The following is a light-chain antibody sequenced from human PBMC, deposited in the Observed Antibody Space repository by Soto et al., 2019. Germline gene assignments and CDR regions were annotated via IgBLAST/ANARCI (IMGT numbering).Light chain of an antibody. Sequence: QFALTQPASVSGSPGQTITISCTGTRSDVGGYNYVSWYQQHPGKAPKLMIYDVSNRPSGVSNRFSGSKSGNTASLTISGLQAEDEADYYCSSYTISSTWVFGGGTKLTVL. J-gene: IGLJ3*02. CDR2: DVS. V-gene: IGLV2-14*03. CDR1: RSDVGGYNY. CDR3: SSYTISSTWV.